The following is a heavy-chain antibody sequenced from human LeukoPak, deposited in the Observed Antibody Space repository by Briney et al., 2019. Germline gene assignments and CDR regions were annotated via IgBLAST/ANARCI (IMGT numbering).Heavy chain of an antibody. CDR3: ARSGPAAGRPDAFDI. CDR2: IYYSGNT. J-gene: IGHJ3*02. D-gene: IGHD2-2*01. V-gene: IGHV4-59*12. CDR1: GGSISSYY. Sequence: SETLSLTCTVSGGSISSYYWSWIRQPPGKGLEWIGYIYYSGNTNYNPSLKSRVTISVDTSKNQFSLKLNSVTAADTAVYFCARSGPAAGRPDAFDIWGQGTMVTVSS.